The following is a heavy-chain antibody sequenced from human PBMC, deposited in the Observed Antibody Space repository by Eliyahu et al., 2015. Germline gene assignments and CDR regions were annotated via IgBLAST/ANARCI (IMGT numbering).Heavy chain of an antibody. CDR3: ARDAKPNRNTYSNYYFDF. J-gene: IGHJ4*02. CDR1: GFXXXTXX. Sequence: QVRLVESGGGVVQPGTSLKLXCRXXGFXXXTXXIHWVRQAPGKGLEWLAVIWHDAWNKFYADSVQGRISISRQNDYNRVFLQMNSLRAEDTAVYYCARDAKPNRNTYSNYYFDFWGRGTLVTVSS. V-gene: IGHV3-33*01. D-gene: IGHD3-10*01. CDR2: IWHDAWNK.